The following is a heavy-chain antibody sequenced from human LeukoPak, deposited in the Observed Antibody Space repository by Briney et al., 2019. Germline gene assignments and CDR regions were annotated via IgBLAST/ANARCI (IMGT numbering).Heavy chain of an antibody. CDR2: INSDGRST. V-gene: IGHV3-74*01. D-gene: IGHD3-10*01. CDR3: AKDNSRYYGSGSYPDY. CDR1: GFTFSSYW. J-gene: IGHJ4*02. Sequence: GGSLRLSCAASGFTFSSYWMHWVRQAPGKGLVWVSRINSDGRSTSYADSVKGRFTISRDNAKNTLYLQMNSLRAEDTAVYYCAKDNSRYYGSGSYPDYWGQGTLVTVSS.